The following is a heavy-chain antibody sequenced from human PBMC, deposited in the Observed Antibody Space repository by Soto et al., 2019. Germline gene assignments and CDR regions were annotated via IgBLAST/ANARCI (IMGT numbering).Heavy chain of an antibody. CDR1: GYTFTSYY. V-gene: IGHV1-46*01. CDR2: INPSGGST. CDR3: ARRGSLGGCYSLRIFYYYGMDV. D-gene: IGHD1-26*01. Sequence: ASVMVSCKASGYTFTSYYMHWVRQAPGQGLEWMGIINPSGGSTSYAQKFQGRVTMTRDTSTSTVYMELSSLRSEDTAVYYCARRGSLGGCYSLRIFYYYGMDVWGHGTTVTSP. J-gene: IGHJ6*02.